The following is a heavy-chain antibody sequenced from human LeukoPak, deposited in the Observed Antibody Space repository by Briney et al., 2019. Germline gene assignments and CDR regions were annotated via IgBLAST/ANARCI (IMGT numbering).Heavy chain of an antibody. CDR2: IYTSGST. D-gene: IGHD3-16*01. CDR1: GGSFSGYY. CDR3: ARDRDMITFGGVLGY. J-gene: IGHJ4*02. Sequence: PSETLSLTCAVYGGSFSGYYWSWIRQPAGKGLEWIGRIYTSGSTNYNPSLKSRVTMSVDTSKNQFSLKLSSVTAADTAVYYCARDRDMITFGGVLGYWGQGTLVTVSS. V-gene: IGHV4-4*07.